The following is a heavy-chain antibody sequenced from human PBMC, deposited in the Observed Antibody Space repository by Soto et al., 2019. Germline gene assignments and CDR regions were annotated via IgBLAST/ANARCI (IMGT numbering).Heavy chain of an antibody. J-gene: IGHJ4*02. CDR2: ISYDGSNK. CDR3: ARETVVTARAPVWDY. Sequence: QVQLVESGGGVVQPGRSLRLSCAASGFTFSSYAMHWVRQAPGKGLEWVAVISYDGSNKYYADSVKGRFTISRDNSKNTLNLQMNSRRAEETAVYYCARETVVTARAPVWDYWGQGTLVTVSS. V-gene: IGHV3-30-3*01. CDR1: GFTFSSYA. D-gene: IGHD2-21*02.